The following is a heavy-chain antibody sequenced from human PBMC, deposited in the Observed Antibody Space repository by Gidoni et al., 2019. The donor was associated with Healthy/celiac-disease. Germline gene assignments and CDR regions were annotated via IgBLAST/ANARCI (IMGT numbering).Heavy chain of an antibody. D-gene: IGHD3-22*01. J-gene: IGHJ4*02. CDR3: ARGGYSSGYLARMDY. CDR1: GFTFSSYA. V-gene: IGHV3-30-3*01. Sequence: QVQLVESGGGVVKPGRSLRLSCAASGFTFSSYAMHWVRQAPGKGLEWVAVISYDGSNKYYADSVKGRFTISRDNSKNTLYLQMNSLRAEDTAVYYCARGGYSSGYLARMDYWGQGTLVTVSS. CDR2: ISYDGSNK.